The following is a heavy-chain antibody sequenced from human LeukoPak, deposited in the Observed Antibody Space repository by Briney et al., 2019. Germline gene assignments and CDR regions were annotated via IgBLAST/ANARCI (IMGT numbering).Heavy chain of an antibody. Sequence: GGSLRLSCAASGFTFSSYEMNWVRQAPGKGLEWVSYISSSGSTIYYADSVKGRFTISRDNAKNSLYLQMNSLRAEDTAVYYCARDSRSDYAYGYYFDYWGQGTLVTVSS. J-gene: IGHJ4*02. CDR1: GFTFSSYE. D-gene: IGHD5-12*01. CDR2: ISSSGSTI. CDR3: ARDSRSDYAYGYYFDY. V-gene: IGHV3-48*03.